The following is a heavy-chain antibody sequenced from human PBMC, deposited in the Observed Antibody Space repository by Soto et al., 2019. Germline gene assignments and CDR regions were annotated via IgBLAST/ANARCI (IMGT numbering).Heavy chain of an antibody. CDR1: GFTFSSYS. CDR2: ISSSSSYI. D-gene: IGHD5-12*01. CDR3: AREGATTEIDY. V-gene: IGHV3-21*01. Sequence: GGSLRLSCAASGFTFSSYSMNWVRQAPGKGLEWVSSISSSSSYIYYADSVKGRFTISRDNAKNSLYLQMNSLSAEDTAVYYGAREGATTEIDYWGQGTLVTVSS. J-gene: IGHJ4*02.